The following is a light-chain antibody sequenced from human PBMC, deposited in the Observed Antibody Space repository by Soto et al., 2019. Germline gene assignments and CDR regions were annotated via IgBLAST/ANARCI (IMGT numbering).Light chain of an antibody. V-gene: IGKV3-11*01. Sequence: EIVLTQSPATLSLSPGERATLSCRASQSVSSYLAWYQQKPGQAPGLLIYDASNRATGIPARFSGSGSGTDFTLTISSLEPEDFAVYYCQQRSNWPPWFTFGPGTKVDIK. CDR1: QSVSSY. CDR3: QQRSNWPPWFT. CDR2: DAS. J-gene: IGKJ3*01.